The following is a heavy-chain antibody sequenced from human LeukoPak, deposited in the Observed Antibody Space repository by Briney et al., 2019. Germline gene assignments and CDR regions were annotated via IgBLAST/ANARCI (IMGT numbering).Heavy chain of an antibody. CDR2: ISSSSSYI. CDR3: AAPRWSSSWYYFDY. J-gene: IGHJ4*02. CDR1: GFTFSSYS. D-gene: IGHD6-13*01. Sequence: GGSLRLSCAASGFTFSSYSMNWVRQAPGKGLEWVSSISSSSSYIYYADSVKGRFTISRDNAKNSLYLQMNSLRAEGTAVYYCAAPRWSSSWYYFDYWGQGTLVTVSS. V-gene: IGHV3-21*01.